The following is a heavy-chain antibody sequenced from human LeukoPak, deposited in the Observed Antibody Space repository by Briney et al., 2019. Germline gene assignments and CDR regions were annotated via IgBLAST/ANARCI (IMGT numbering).Heavy chain of an antibody. D-gene: IGHD1-20*01. Sequence: GSLRLSCAASGFTFSSYAMHWVRQAPGKGLEWVAVISYDGSNKYYADSVKGRFSISRDNSKNTLYLQMNSLRAEDTAVYYRAGGITGTRRGDYWGQGTLVTVSS. CDR3: AGGITGTRRGDY. CDR2: ISYDGSNK. CDR1: GFTFSSYA. J-gene: IGHJ4*02. V-gene: IGHV3-30-3*01.